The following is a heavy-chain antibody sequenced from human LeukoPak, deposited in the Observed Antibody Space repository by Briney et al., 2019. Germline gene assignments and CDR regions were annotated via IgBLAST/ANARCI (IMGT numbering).Heavy chain of an antibody. CDR3: VRPGRRDGYKDAFDI. Sequence: GESLKISCKGSEYSFTSYWIGWVRQMPGKGLEWMGIIYPGDSDTRYSPSFQGQVTISADKSISTAYLQWSSLKASDTAMYYCVRPGRRDGYKDAFDIWGQGTMVTVSS. CDR1: EYSFTSYW. CDR2: IYPGDSDT. J-gene: IGHJ3*02. D-gene: IGHD5-24*01. V-gene: IGHV5-51*01.